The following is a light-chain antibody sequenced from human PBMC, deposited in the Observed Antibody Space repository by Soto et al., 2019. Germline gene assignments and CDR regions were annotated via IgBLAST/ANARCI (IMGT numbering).Light chain of an antibody. J-gene: IGKJ4*01. CDR2: GAS. V-gene: IGKV3-20*01. CDR3: QQYGSSPPVT. CDR1: QSVSNNY. Sequence: EIVLTQSPGTLSLSPGGRAPGCFMASQSVSNNYLAWYQQKPGQAPRLLIYGASSRATGIPDRFSGSGSGTDFTLTISRLEPEHFAVYYCQQYGSSPPVTFGGGTKVDIK.